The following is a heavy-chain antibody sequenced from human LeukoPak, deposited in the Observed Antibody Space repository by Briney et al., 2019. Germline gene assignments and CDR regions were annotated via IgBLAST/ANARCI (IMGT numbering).Heavy chain of an antibody. J-gene: IGHJ4*02. CDR3: ARGSGVVESTIFNYYDSSGYYFDY. CDR2: ISSSSSTI. CDR1: GFTFSSYS. Sequence: GESLRLSCAASGFTFSSYSMNWVRQAPGKGLEWVSYISSSSSTIYYADSVKGRFTISRDNAKNSLYLQMNSLRAEDTAVYYCARGSGVVESTIFNYYDSSGYYFDYWGQGTLVTVSS. V-gene: IGHV3-48*04. D-gene: IGHD3-22*01.